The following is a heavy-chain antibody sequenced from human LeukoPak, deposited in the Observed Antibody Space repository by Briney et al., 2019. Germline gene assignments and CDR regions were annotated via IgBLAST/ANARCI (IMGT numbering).Heavy chain of an antibody. CDR2: ISSSSSYI. J-gene: IGHJ6*03. V-gene: IGHV3-21*01. CDR1: GFTFSSYS. D-gene: IGHD2-2*01. Sequence: PWGSLRLSCAASGFTFSSYSMNWVRQAPGKGLEWVSSISSSSSYIYYADSVKGRFTISRDNAKNSLYLQMNNLRAEDTAVYYCARDSWAVAAMVSYYYYYMDVWGKGTTVTVSS. CDR3: ARDSWAVAAMVSYYYYYMDV.